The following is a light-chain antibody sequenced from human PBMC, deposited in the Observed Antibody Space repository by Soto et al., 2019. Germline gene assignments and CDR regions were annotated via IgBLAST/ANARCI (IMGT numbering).Light chain of an antibody. Sequence: EIVLKQSPGTLSLSPGERATLSCRASQSVSSSYLAWYQQKPGQAPRLLIYGASSRTTGIPDRFSGSGSGTDFTHTISRLEPEDFAVYYCQQYGSSPRTFGQGTKVDIK. CDR2: GAS. CDR1: QSVSSSY. CDR3: QQYGSSPRT. J-gene: IGKJ1*01. V-gene: IGKV3-20*01.